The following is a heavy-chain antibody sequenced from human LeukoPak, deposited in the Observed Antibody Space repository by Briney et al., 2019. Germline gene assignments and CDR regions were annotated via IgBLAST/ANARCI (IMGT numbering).Heavy chain of an antibody. Sequence: SETLSLTCTVSGGSISSGGSYWSWIRQHPGKGLEWIGYIYYSGSTYYNPSLKSRVTISVDTSKNQFSLKLSSVTAADTAVYYCARGLYYDCSGYQNDYWGQGTLVTVSS. D-gene: IGHD3-22*01. J-gene: IGHJ4*02. V-gene: IGHV4-31*03. CDR2: IYYSGST. CDR3: ARGLYYDCSGYQNDY. CDR1: GGSISSGGSY.